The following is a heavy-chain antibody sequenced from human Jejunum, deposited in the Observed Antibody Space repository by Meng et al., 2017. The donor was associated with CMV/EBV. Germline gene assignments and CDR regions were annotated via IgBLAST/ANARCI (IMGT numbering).Heavy chain of an antibody. J-gene: IGHJ4*02. Sequence: CKAAGYTFTGYYMHWVRQAPGQGLEWMGRINPNSGGTDYAQNFQGRVTMTRDTSINTDYMELIELRSDDAAVYYCARAGPVAGTLDYWGQGTLVTVSS. CDR3: ARAGPVAGTLDY. CDR2: INPNSGGT. D-gene: IGHD6-19*01. V-gene: IGHV1-2*06. CDR1: GYTFTGYY.